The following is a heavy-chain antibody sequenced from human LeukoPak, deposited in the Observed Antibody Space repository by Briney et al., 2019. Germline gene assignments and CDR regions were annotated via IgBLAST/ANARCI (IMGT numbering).Heavy chain of an antibody. V-gene: IGHV1-69*13. CDR2: IIPIFGTA. Sequence: SVKVSCKASGGTFSSYAISWVRQAPGQGLEWMGGIIPIFGTANYAQKFQGRVTITADESTSTAYMELSSLRSEDTAVYYCARCDVSRDRSGYYYGDYWGQGTLVTVSS. D-gene: IGHD3-22*01. J-gene: IGHJ4*02. CDR3: ARCDVSRDRSGYYYGDY. CDR1: GGTFSSYA.